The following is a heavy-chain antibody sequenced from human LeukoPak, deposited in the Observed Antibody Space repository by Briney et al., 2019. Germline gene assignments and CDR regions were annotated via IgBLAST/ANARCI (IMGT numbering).Heavy chain of an antibody. J-gene: IGHJ4*02. V-gene: IGHV4-61*01. CDR3: ARERARFFDY. Sequence: PSETLSLTCTVSGGSISSSSYYWGWIRQPPGMGLEWIGYIYYSGSTNYNPSLKSRVTISVDTSKNQFSLKLSSVTAANTALYYCARERARFFDYWGQGTLVTVSS. CDR1: GGSISSSSYY. CDR2: IYYSGST.